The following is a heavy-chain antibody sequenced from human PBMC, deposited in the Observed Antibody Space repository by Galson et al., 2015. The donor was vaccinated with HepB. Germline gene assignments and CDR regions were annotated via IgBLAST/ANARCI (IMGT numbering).Heavy chain of an antibody. CDR2: INSDGSST. CDR3: ARDRGGDYVGRGVNWFDP. V-gene: IGHV3-74*01. J-gene: IGHJ5*02. Sequence: SLRLSCAASGFTFSSYWMHWVRQAPGKGLVWVSRINSDGSSTSYADSVKGRFTISRDNAKNTLYLQMNSLRAEDTAVYYCARDRGGDYVGRGVNWFDPWGQGTLVTVSS. D-gene: IGHD4-17*01. CDR1: GFTFSSYW.